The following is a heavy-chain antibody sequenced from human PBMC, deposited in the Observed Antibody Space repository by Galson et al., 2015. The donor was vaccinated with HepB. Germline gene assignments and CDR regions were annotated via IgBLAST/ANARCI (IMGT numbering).Heavy chain of an antibody. CDR2: IYPDDSDT. CDR1: GYSFTIYW. Sequence: QSGAEVKKPGESLKISCKASGYSFTIYWIGWVRQLPGKGLEWMGLIYPDDSDTRYSPSFQGRVTISADRSTSTAYLQWSSLKASDTAIYYCVKQGSSGYYSGAFDWFDPWGQGTLVTVSS. CDR3: VKQGSSGYYSGAFDWFDP. D-gene: IGHD3-22*01. V-gene: IGHV5-51*01. J-gene: IGHJ5*02.